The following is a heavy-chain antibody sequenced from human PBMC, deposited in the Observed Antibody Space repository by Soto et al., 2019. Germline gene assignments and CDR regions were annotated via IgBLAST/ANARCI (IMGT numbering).Heavy chain of an antibody. D-gene: IGHD3-3*01. Sequence: PSETLSLTCTVSGGSISSGGYYWSWIRPRPGKGRVWIGYIYYSGSTYYNPSLRSRVTISVDTSKNQFSLKLSSVTAAATAVYYCARGYDFWSGSPGMDVWGQGTTVTVSS. J-gene: IGHJ6*02. CDR3: ARGYDFWSGSPGMDV. CDR2: IYYSGST. CDR1: GGSISSGGYY. V-gene: IGHV4-31*03.